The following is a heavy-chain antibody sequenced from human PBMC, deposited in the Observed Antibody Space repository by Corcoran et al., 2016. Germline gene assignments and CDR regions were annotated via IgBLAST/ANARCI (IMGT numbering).Heavy chain of an antibody. Sequence: QVQLVESGGGVVQPGRSLRLSCAASGFTFSSYGMHWVRQAPGKGLEWVAVISYDGSNKYYADSVKGRFTISRDNSKNTLYLQMNSLRAEDTAVYYWAKSPASANYDFWSAYYYYGMDVWGQGTTVTVSS. CDR1: GFTFSSYG. D-gene: IGHD3-3*01. CDR3: AKSPASANYDFWSAYYYYGMDV. V-gene: IGHV3-30*18. CDR2: ISYDGSNK. J-gene: IGHJ6*02.